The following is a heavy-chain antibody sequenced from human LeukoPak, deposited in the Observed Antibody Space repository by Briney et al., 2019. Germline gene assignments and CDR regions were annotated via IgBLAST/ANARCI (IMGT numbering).Heavy chain of an antibody. J-gene: IGHJ5*02. CDR3: ARIPSQDRTWFDP. V-gene: IGHV3-11*04. CDR2: ISGSGSYI. D-gene: IGHD2-15*01. Sequence: GGSLRLSCAASGIAFSEYFMTWIRQAPGKGPEWLSHISGSGSYIYYADSVKGRFTISRDNAKNALYLQMNSLRADDTAIYYCARIPSQDRTWFDPWGQGTLVTVSS. CDR1: GIAFSEYF.